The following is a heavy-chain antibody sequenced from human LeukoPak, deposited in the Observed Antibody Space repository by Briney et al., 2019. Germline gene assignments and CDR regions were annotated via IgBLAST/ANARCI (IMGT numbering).Heavy chain of an antibody. J-gene: IGHJ5*02. CDR1: GFSLSNYW. CDR2: INSDGSRT. V-gene: IGHV3-74*01. Sequence: GGSLRLSCAASGFSLSNYWMHWVRQVPGKGLVWVSRINSDGSRTNYADSVKGRFTISRDNAKNTLYLQMNNLRVEDTAVYYCARMNSRGYYYGLGSYSNWFDPWGQGTLVTVSS. D-gene: IGHD3-10*01. CDR3: ARMNSRGYYYGLGSYSNWFDP.